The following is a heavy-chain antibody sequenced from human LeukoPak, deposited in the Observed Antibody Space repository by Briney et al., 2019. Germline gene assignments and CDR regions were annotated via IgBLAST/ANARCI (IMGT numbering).Heavy chain of an antibody. J-gene: IGHJ4*02. CDR3: AREGRGYSYGREDY. V-gene: IGHV3-21*01. CDR2: ISSSSSYI. Sequence: GGSLRLSCAASGFTFSSYSMNWVRQAPGKGLEWVSSISSSSSYIYYADSVKGRFTISRDNAKNSLYLQMNSLRAEDTAVYYCAREGRGYSYGREDYWGQGTLVTVSS. CDR1: GFTFSSYS. D-gene: IGHD5-12*01.